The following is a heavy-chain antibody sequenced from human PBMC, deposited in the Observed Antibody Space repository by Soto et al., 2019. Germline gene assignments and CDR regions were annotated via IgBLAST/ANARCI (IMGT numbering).Heavy chain of an antibody. J-gene: IGHJ4*02. CDR3: ARGVSSGIDY. Sequence: QVQLVESGGGLVKPGGSLRLSCAASGFTFSDYYMSWIRQAPGKGLEWVSYISSYTNYADSVKGRFTISRDNAKNSLYLQMNSLRAEDTAVYYCARGVSSGIDYWGQGTLVTVSS. CDR2: ISSYT. CDR1: GFTFSDYY. D-gene: IGHD6-19*01. V-gene: IGHV3-11*05.